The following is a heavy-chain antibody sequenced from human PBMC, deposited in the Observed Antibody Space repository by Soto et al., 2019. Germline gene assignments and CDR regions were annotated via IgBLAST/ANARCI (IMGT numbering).Heavy chain of an antibody. V-gene: IGHV4-59*01. CDR3: ARERGQGWLQHQEFDY. D-gene: IGHD5-12*01. J-gene: IGHJ4*02. Sequence: SETLSLTCTVSGGSIISYYWSWIRQPPWKGLEWIGYIYYSGSTNYNPSLKSRVTISVDTSKNQFSLKLSSVTAADTAVYYCARERGQGWLQHQEFDYWGQGTLVTVSS. CDR1: GGSIISYY. CDR2: IYYSGST.